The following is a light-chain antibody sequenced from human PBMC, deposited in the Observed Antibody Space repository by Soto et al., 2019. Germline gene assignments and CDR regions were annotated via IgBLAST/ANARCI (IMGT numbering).Light chain of an antibody. CDR3: QQSYSTPLST. J-gene: IGKJ5*01. V-gene: IGKV1-39*01. CDR2: AAS. Sequence: DIQMTQSPSSLSASVGDRVTITCRASQTISRWLAWYQQKPGRAPKLLIYAASSLQSEVPSRFSGSGSGTDFTLTISSLQPEDFATYYCQQSYSTPLSTFGQGTRLEI. CDR1: QTISRW.